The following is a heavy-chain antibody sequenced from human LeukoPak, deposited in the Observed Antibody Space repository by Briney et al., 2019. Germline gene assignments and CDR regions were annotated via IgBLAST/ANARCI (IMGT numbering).Heavy chain of an antibody. CDR3: ASYGSGSYYRDI. V-gene: IGHV4-30-2*01. CDR1: GGSISSGGYS. J-gene: IGHJ3*02. Sequence: SETLSLTCAVSGGSISSGGYSWSWIRQPPGKGLEWIGYIYHSGSTYYNPSLKSRVTISVDRSKNQFSLKLSSVTAADTAVYYCASYGSGSYYRDIWGQGTMVTVSS. CDR2: IYHSGST. D-gene: IGHD3-10*01.